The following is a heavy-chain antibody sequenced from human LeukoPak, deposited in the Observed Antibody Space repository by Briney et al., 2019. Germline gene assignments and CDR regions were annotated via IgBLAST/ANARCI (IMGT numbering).Heavy chain of an antibody. Sequence: PGGSLRLSCAASGFTFSSYGMHWVRQAPGKGLEWVAFIRYDGSNKYYADSVKGRFTISRDNSKNTLYLQMNSLRAEDTAVYYCARERLYSAPNWFDPWGQGTLVTVSS. CDR2: IRYDGSNK. CDR3: ARERLYSAPNWFDP. D-gene: IGHD6-13*01. V-gene: IGHV3-30*02. J-gene: IGHJ5*02. CDR1: GFTFSSYG.